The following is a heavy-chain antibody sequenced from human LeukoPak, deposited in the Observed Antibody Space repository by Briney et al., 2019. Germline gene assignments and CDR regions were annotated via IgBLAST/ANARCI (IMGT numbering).Heavy chain of an antibody. CDR3: AKLLDSSGWQHIDY. Sequence: GGSLRLSCAASGFTFSSYAMSWVRQAPGKGLEWVSAISGSGGSTYYADSVKGRFTISRDNSKNTLYLQMNSLRAEDTAVYYCAKLLDSSGWQHIDYWDQGTLVTVSS. V-gene: IGHV3-23*01. D-gene: IGHD6-19*01. CDR2: ISGSGGST. J-gene: IGHJ4*02. CDR1: GFTFSSYA.